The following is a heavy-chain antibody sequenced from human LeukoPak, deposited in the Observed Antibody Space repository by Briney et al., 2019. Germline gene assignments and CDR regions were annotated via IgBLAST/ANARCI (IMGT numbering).Heavy chain of an antibody. CDR2: MSRAGTT. V-gene: IGHV3-66*01. Sequence: PGGSLRLSCAASGFTVSSSYMSWVRQAPGQGLEWGSMMSRAGTTYYPDSVKGRFTISRDNYKNTVYLQVNSVRHEDTGVYYCARDLEAANTYYFEYWGQGTMVTVSS. J-gene: IGHJ4*02. CDR3: ARDLEAANTYYFEY. D-gene: IGHD6-13*01. CDR1: GFTVSSSY.